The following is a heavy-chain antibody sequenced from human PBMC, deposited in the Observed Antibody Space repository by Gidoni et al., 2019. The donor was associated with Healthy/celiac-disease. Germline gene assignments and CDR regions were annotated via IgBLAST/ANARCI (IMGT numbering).Heavy chain of an antibody. CDR1: GFSLSNARMG. V-gene: IGHV2-26*01. D-gene: IGHD3-16*02. CDR3: ARTQDDYVWGSYRYGGYYFDY. J-gene: IGHJ4*02. CDR2: IFSNDEK. Sequence: QVTLKESGPVLVKPTETLTLTSTVPGFSLSNARMGVSWIRQPPGKALEWLAHIFSNDEKSYSTSLKSRLTISKDTSKSQVVLTMTNMDPVDTATYYCARTQDDYVWGSYRYGGYYFDYWGQGTLVTVSS.